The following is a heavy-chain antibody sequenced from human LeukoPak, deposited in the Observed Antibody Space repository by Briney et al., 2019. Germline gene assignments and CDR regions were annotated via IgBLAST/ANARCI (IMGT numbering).Heavy chain of an antibody. CDR2: ISGSGGST. D-gene: IGHD6-19*01. V-gene: IGHV3-23*01. J-gene: IGHJ4*02. Sequence: GGSLRLSCAASGFTFSSYAMSWVRQAPGQGLEWVSAISGSGGSTYYADSVKGRFTISRDNSKNTLYLQMNSLRAEDTAVYYCAKGLSVYSSGWYDLDYWGQGTLVTVSS. CDR1: GFTFSSYA. CDR3: AKGLSVYSSGWYDLDY.